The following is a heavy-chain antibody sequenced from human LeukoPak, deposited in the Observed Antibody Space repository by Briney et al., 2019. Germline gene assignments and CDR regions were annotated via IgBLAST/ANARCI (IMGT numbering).Heavy chain of an antibody. D-gene: IGHD2-21*02. CDR3: ARDTVAYCRGDCYSWQVGGFDY. J-gene: IGHJ4*02. Sequence: GRSLRLSCAASGFTFSSNAMHWVRQAPGKGLEWVAVISYDGSKKYYADSVKGRFTISRDNSKNTLYLQMNSLRTEGTAVYYCARDTVAYCRGDCYSWQVGGFDYWGQGTLVTVSS. V-gene: IGHV3-30-3*01. CDR1: GFTFSSNA. CDR2: ISYDGSKK.